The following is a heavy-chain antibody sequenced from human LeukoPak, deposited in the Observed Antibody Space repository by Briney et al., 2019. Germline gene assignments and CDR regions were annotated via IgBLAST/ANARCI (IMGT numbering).Heavy chain of an antibody. CDR3: ARTSSVWYPNFDY. D-gene: IGHD6-19*01. V-gene: IGHV3-48*03. Sequence: QPGGSLRLSCTTSGFTFSSYEMNWVRQAPGKGLEWISYITSVGGTKYYADSVRGRFTISRDNAKNSLYLQMNSLRAEDTAMYYCARTSSVWYPNFDYWGQGSLVTVSS. CDR2: ITSVGGTK. CDR1: GFTFSSYE. J-gene: IGHJ4*02.